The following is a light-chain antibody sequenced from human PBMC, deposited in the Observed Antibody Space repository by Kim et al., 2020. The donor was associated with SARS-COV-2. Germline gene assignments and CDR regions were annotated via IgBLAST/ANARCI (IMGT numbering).Light chain of an antibody. Sequence: GKNVSVSHTRSSGIIARDFVQGVQQPPYSVATIVIYEDSQRPSGVPDRFSGSIDSASNSASLTISGLKSEDEADYYSQSYHRSTWVFGGETQLTVL. CDR2: EDS. CDR1: SGIIARDF. CDR3: QSYHRSTWV. V-gene: IGLV6-57*03. J-gene: IGLJ3*02.